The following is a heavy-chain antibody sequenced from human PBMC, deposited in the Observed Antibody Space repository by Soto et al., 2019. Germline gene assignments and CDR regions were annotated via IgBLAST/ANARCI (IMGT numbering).Heavy chain of an antibody. V-gene: IGHV1-8*01. CDR1: GYTITSYD. CDR3: AREKTSYGMDV. CDR2: MNPNSGNT. Sequence: GASVKVSCKASGYTITSYDINWVRQATGQGLEWMGWMNPNSGNTGYAQKFQGRVTMTRNTSISTAYMELSSLRSEDTAVYYCAREKTSYGMDVWGQGTTVTVSS. J-gene: IGHJ6*02.